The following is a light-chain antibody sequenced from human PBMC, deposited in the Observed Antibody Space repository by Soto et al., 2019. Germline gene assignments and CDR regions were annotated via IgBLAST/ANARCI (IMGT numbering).Light chain of an antibody. Sequence: QSVLTQPASVSGSPGQSITISCTGTSSDVGGYNYVSWYQQHPGKAPKLMIYDVSNRPSGVSNRFSGSKSGNTASLTISGLRAEDEADYYCSSYTSSSTLLDVFGTGTKLTVL. CDR2: DVS. CDR3: SSYTSSSTLLDV. J-gene: IGLJ1*01. CDR1: SSDVGGYNY. V-gene: IGLV2-14*01.